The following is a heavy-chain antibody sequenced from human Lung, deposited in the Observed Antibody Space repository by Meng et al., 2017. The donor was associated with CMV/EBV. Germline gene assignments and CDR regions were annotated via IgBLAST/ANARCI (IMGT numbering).Heavy chain of an antibody. CDR1: GFTFSDFY. V-gene: IGHV3-11*01. D-gene: IGHD2-2*01. CDR2: ISKRGDTI. J-gene: IGHJ4*02. CDR3: ARDCSSLSCGGNYFDY. Sequence: RISCAASGFTFSDFYMTWIRQAPGKGLEWVSYISKRGDTIYYADSLKGRFTISRDNAENSLYLHMNSLRAEDTAVYYCARDCSSLSCGGNYFDYWGQGTLVTAPQ.